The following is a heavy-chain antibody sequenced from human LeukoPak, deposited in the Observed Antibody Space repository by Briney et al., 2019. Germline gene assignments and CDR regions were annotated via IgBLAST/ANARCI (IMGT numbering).Heavy chain of an antibody. CDR1: GFTFSSYA. V-gene: IGHV3-23*01. D-gene: IGHD1-26*01. J-gene: IGHJ6*02. CDR2: ISGSGDRT. CDR3: AKDGAGSYHGMDV. Sequence: GGSLRPSCAASGFTFSSYAMSCVRQAPGKELEWVSAISGSGDRTYYAVSVKGRFTISRDNSKNTVYLQMNSLRAEDTAVYYCAKDGAGSYHGMDVWGQGTTVTVSS.